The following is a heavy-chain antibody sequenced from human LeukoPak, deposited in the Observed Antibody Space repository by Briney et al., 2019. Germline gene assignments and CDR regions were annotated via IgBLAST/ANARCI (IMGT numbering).Heavy chain of an antibody. V-gene: IGHV3-74*01. Sequence: GGSLRLSCAVSGFTFSDYWMHWVRQAPGKGLVWVSRINADGSTTNYADSVKGRFTISRDSAKNTLYLQMNSLRAEDTAVYYCKKFFSDAHTFPFVSWGQGPLVPVSS. J-gene: IGHJ5*02. CDR1: GFTFSDYW. CDR2: INADGSTT. CDR3: KKFFSDAHTFPFVS. D-gene: IGHD3-3*01.